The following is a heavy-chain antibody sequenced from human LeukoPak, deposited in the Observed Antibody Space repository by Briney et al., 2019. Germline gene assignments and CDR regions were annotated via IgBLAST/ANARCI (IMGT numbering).Heavy chain of an antibody. J-gene: IGHJ4*02. Sequence: GASVKVSCKASGYTFTSYGISWVRQAPGQGLEWMGWISAYNGNTNYAQKFQGRVTITTDESTSTAYMELSSLRSEDTAVYYCARDRVPAAIGYDFWSGYQSFDYWGQGTLVTVSS. CDR3: ARDRVPAAIGYDFWSGYQSFDY. CDR2: ISAYNGNT. CDR1: GYTFTSYG. D-gene: IGHD3-3*01. V-gene: IGHV1-18*01.